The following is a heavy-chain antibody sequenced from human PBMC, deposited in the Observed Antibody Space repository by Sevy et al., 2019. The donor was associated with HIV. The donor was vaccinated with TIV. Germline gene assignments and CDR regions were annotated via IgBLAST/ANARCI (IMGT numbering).Heavy chain of an antibody. J-gene: IGHJ4*02. CDR1: GYSFTSYC. V-gene: IGHV5-51*01. D-gene: IGHD4-17*01. CDR3: ATSVTTGGYYFDY. CDR2: IYPGDSDT. Sequence: GESLKISCKGSGYSFTSYCIGWVRQMPGKGLEWMGIIYPGDSDTRYSPSFQGQVTISADKSISTAYLQWSSLKASDTAMYYCATSVTTGGYYFDYWGQGTLVTVSS.